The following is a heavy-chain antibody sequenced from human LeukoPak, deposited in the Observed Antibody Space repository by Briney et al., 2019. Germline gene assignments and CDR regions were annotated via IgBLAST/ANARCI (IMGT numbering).Heavy chain of an antibody. V-gene: IGHV1-18*01. J-gene: IGHJ4*02. Sequence: GASVKVSCKASGYTFTSYGISWVRQAPGQGLEWMGWISAYNGNTNYAQKLQGRVTMTTDTSTSTAYMELRSLRSDDTAVYYCARDPAYSSFSAPFDYWGQGTLVTVSS. CDR2: ISAYNGNT. D-gene: IGHD6-6*01. CDR1: GYTFTSYG. CDR3: ARDPAYSSFSAPFDY.